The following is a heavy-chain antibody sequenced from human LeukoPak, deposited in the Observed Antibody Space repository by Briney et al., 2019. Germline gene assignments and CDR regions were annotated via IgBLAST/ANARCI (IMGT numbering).Heavy chain of an antibody. D-gene: IGHD3-22*01. J-gene: IGHJ4*02. V-gene: IGHV1-8*03. CDR2: MNPNSGNT. CDR1: GYTFTSYD. Sequence: ASVKVSCKASGYTFTSYDINWVRQATGQGLEWMGRMNPNSGNTGYAQKFQGRVTITRNTSISTAYMELSSLRSEDTAVYYCATGTDSSGYWVYFDYWGQGTLVTVSS. CDR3: ATGTDSSGYWVYFDY.